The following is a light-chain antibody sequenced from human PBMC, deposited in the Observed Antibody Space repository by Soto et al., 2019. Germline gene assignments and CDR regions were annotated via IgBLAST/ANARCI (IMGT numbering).Light chain of an antibody. CDR3: SSYTSTNTPVV. CDR1: SSDVGGYNY. Sequence: QSVLTQPASVSGSPGQTITISCTGTSSDVGGYNYVSWYQHNPGKAPKLLTYEVSNRPSGVSDRFSGSKSDNMASLTISGLQAVDEADYYCSSYTSTNTPVVFGGGTKVTVL. V-gene: IGLV2-14*01. J-gene: IGLJ2*01. CDR2: EVS.